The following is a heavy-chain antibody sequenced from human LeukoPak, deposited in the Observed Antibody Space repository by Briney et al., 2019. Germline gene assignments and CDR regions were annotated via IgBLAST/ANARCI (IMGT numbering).Heavy chain of an antibody. V-gene: IGHV4-61*02. Sequence: PSQTLSLTCTVSGGSISSGSYYWSWIRQPAGKGLEWIGRIYTSGSTNYNPSLKSRVTMSVDTSKNQFSLKLSSVTAADTAVYYCARIFRSGWYYFDYWGQGTLVTVSS. D-gene: IGHD6-19*01. CDR2: IYTSGST. CDR3: ARIFRSGWYYFDY. CDR1: GGSISSGSYY. J-gene: IGHJ4*02.